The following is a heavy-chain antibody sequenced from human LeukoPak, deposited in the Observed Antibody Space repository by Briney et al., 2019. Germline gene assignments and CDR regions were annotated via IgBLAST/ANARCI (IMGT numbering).Heavy chain of an antibody. CDR3: ARDGISCGGDCFYYYDCMDV. J-gene: IGHJ6*03. D-gene: IGHD2-21*02. V-gene: IGHV3-20*04. Sequence: GGSMRLSCAASGSTLDDYGMSWVRQAPGDGLEWVSGIYWNVGWIRYTDSVKGRFTISRDNAKNSMYLQMNSLRAEDTALYYCARDGISCGGDCFYYYDCMDVWGKGTTVTVSS. CDR1: GSTLDDYG. CDR2: IYWNVGWI.